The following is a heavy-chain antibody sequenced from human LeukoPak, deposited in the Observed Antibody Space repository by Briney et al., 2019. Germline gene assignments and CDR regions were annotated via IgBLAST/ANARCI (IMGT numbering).Heavy chain of an antibody. V-gene: IGHV1-69*05. CDR2: IIPIFGTA. CDR1: GGTFTSYA. D-gene: IGHD5-24*01. J-gene: IGHJ6*03. CDR3: ARVRDGYNSDYYMDV. Sequence: GASVKVSCKASGGTFTSYAISWVRQAPGQGLEWMGGIIPIFGTANYAQKFQGRVTITTDKSTSTAYMELSSLRSKDTAVYYCARVRDGYNSDYYMDVWGKGTTVTVSS.